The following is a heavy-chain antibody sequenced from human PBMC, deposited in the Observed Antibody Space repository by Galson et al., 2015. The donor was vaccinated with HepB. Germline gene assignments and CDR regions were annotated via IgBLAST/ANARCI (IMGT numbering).Heavy chain of an antibody. CDR3: ARHTAGRGWFDP. CDR2: INPNSGGT. CDR1: GYTFTGYY. D-gene: IGHD3-10*01. J-gene: IGHJ5*02. Sequence: SVKVSCKASGYTFTGYYMHWVRQAPGQGLEWMGRINPNSGGTNYAQKFQGRVTMTSDTSISTAYMELSRLRSDDTAVYYCARHTAGRGWFDPWGQGTPVTVSS. V-gene: IGHV1-2*06.